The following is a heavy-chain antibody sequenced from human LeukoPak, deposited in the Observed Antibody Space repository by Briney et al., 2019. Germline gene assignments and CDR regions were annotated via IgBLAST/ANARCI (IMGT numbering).Heavy chain of an antibody. V-gene: IGHV3-9*01. Sequence: QSGGSLRLSCAASGFTFDNFAMHWVRQAPGKGLEWVSGSTWNSATIGYADSVKGRFTISRDNAKNSLDLQMNSLRVEDTALYYCARGSPFTVTTDYFDDWGQGTLVTVSS. CDR1: GFTFDNFA. CDR3: ARGSPFTVTTDYFDD. J-gene: IGHJ4*02. CDR2: STWNSATI. D-gene: IGHD4-17*01.